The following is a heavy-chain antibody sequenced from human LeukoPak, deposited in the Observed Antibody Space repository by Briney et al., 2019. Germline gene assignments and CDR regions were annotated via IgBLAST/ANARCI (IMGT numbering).Heavy chain of an antibody. CDR1: GFTFSSYG. CDR2: ISYDGSNK. CDR3: ATPAYRDRGGFEY. J-gene: IGHJ4*02. V-gene: IGHV3-30*03. Sequence: PGRSLRLSCATSGFTFSSYGMHWVRQAPGKGLEWVAVISYDGSNKYYADSVKGRFTISRDNSKNTLYLQMNSLRADDTAVYYCATPAYRDRGGFEYWGQGTLVTVSS. D-gene: IGHD1-26*01.